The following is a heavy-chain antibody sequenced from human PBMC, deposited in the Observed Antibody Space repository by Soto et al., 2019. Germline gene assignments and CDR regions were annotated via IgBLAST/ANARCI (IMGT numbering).Heavy chain of an antibody. CDR1: GGSISSSSYY. V-gene: IGHV4-39*01. D-gene: IGHD6-19*01. Sequence: PSETLSLTCTVSGGSISSSSYYWGWIRQPPGKGLEWIGSIYYSGSTYYNPSLKSRVTISVDKSKNQFSLKLSSVTAADTAVYYCARQGIAVAGDYYYYGMDVWGQGTTVT. J-gene: IGHJ6*02. CDR2: IYYSGST. CDR3: ARQGIAVAGDYYYYGMDV.